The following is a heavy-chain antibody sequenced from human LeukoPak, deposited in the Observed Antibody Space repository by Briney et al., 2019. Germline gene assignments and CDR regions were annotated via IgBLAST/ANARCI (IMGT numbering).Heavy chain of an antibody. CDR3: ARDRESSGWYRSVGATTPFN. D-gene: IGHD1-26*01. CDR1: GYTFTSYY. Sequence: ASVKVSCKASGYTFTSYYMHWVRQAPGQGLEWMGIINPSGGSTSYAQKFQGRVTMTRDTSTSTVYMELSSLRSEDTAVYYCARDRESSGWYRSVGATTPFNWGQGTLVTVSS. CDR2: INPSGGST. J-gene: IGHJ4*02. V-gene: IGHV1-46*01.